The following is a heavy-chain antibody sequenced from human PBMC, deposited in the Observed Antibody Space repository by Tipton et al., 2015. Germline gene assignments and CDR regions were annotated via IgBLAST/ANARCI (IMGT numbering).Heavy chain of an antibody. J-gene: IGHJ1*01. CDR2: IQYSGGT. CDR3: ARASIIQGYYHDSSRYYLFNS. Sequence: TLSLTCTVSSDSINKYYWSWIRQPPGKELQWIGYIQYSGGTNYNPSLESRVTISVDTSNKQISLNLSSVTAADTAVYYCARASIIQGYYHDSSRYYLFNSWGQGTLVTVSS. D-gene: IGHD3-22*01. V-gene: IGHV4-59*01. CDR1: SDSINKYY.